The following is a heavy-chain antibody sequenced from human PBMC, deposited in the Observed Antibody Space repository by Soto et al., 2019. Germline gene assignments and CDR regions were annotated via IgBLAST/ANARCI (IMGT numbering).Heavy chain of an antibody. V-gene: IGHV1-69*13. J-gene: IGHJ4*02. CDR2: IVPIYRTA. D-gene: IGHD6-13*01. Sequence: SVKVSCKASGGTFSSYRVNWVRQAPGQGLEWVGGIVPIYRTADYAQKFQGRVTITADESARTAYLEVRSLKSQDTAVYYCARDSGAKLSSSWGQGTLVTVSS. CDR1: GGTFSSYR. CDR3: ARDSGAKLSSS.